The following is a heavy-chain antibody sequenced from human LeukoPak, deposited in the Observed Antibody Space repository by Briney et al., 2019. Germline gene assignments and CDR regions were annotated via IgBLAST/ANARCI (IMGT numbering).Heavy chain of an antibody. CDR1: DDSISDYY. Sequence: SETLSLTCTVSDDSISDYYRGWIRQPPGKGLEWIGYFHNSGTSTYNPSLKSRVTISADTSKNQFSLKLNTLTTADTAVYYCTRGAGWLIDYWGQGTLVTVSS. J-gene: IGHJ4*02. V-gene: IGHV4-59*01. CDR3: TRGAGWLIDY. D-gene: IGHD3-16*01. CDR2: FHNSGTS.